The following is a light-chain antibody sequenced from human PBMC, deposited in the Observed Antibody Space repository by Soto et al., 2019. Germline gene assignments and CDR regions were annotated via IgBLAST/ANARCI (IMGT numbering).Light chain of an antibody. CDR1: QRLYNNY. V-gene: IGKV3-20*01. CDR2: AAS. J-gene: IGKJ1*01. CDR3: HQYGISKWT. Sequence: EIVLTQSPGTLSLSPGERATLSCRASQRLYNNYLAWYHQRPCQAHIVLIYAASSRPTGVPSRFSGSASGTDFTLTISRLEPEDFAVYYCHQYGISKWTLGQGTRVEI.